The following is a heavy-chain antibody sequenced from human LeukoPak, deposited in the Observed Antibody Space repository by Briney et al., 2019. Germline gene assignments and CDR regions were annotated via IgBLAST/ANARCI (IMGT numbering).Heavy chain of an antibody. Sequence: PGGSLRLSCAASGFTVSSNYMSWVRQAPGKGLEWVSVIYSGGSTYYAGSVKGRFTISRDNSKNTLYLQMNSLRAEDTAVYYCARFWDSNPRSWFYFDFWGQGTLVTVSS. V-gene: IGHV3-53*01. CDR1: GFTVSSNY. J-gene: IGHJ4*02. CDR3: ARFWDSNPRSWFYFDF. D-gene: IGHD3-22*01. CDR2: IYSGGST.